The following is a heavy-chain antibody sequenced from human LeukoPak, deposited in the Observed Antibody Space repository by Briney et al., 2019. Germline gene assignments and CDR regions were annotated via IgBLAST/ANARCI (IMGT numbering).Heavy chain of an antibody. Sequence: GGSLRLSCAASGFTFSSYWMHWVRQAPGKGLVLVSRINSDGSSTSYADSVKGRFTISRDNAKNTLYLQMNSLRAEDTAVYYCARISTVTIDYWGQGTLVTVSS. D-gene: IGHD4-17*01. V-gene: IGHV3-74*01. CDR3: ARISTVTIDY. CDR1: GFTFSSYW. J-gene: IGHJ4*02. CDR2: INSDGSST.